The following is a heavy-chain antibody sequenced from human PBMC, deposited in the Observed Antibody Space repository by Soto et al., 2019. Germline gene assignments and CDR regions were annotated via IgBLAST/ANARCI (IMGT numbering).Heavy chain of an antibody. D-gene: IGHD2-2*01. V-gene: IGHV4-31*03. CDR2: IYYSGST. CDR1: GGSISSGGYY. CDR3: ARSEYCSSTSCYLY. Sequence: SETLSLTCTVSGGSISSGGYYWSWIRQHPGKGLEWIGYIYYSGSTYYNPSLKSRVTISVDTSKNQFSLKLSSVTAADTAVYYCARSEYCSSTSCYLYWGQGTLVTVSS. J-gene: IGHJ4*02.